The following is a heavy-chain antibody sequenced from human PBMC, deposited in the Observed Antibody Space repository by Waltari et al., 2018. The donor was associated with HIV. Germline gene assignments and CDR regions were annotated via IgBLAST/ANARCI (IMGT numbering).Heavy chain of an antibody. J-gene: IGHJ6*02. V-gene: IGHV4-34*01. CDR1: TDYF. Sequence: TDYFWAWIRLSPGRGLEWIGEIGQWGETKFNPSLKSRVSLSVDRSKSHFSLTLTSVTAADTATYFFAKVDLAIGGALRLWSQGTRVVVS. CDR3: AKVDLAIGGALRL. D-gene: IGHD3-10*01. CDR2: IGQWGET.